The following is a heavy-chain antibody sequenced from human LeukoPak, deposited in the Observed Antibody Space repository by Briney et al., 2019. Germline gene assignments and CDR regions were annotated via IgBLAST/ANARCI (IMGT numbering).Heavy chain of an antibody. CDR3: ARVLRYCSGGNCYSGGLGYMDV. CDR1: GFTFSSCE. CDR2: ISRSGSTK. V-gene: IGHV3-48*03. D-gene: IGHD2-15*01. Sequence: GGSLRLSCAASGFTFSSCEMNWVRQAPGKGLEWVSSISRSGSTKYYADSVKGRFTISRDNAKNSLFLQMNSLRAEDTAVYYCARVLRYCSGGNCYSGGLGYMDVWGKGTTVTISS. J-gene: IGHJ6*03.